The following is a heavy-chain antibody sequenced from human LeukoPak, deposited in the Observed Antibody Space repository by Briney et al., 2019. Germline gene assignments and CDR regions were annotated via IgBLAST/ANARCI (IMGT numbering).Heavy chain of an antibody. CDR1: GFTFDDYA. J-gene: IGHJ2*01. Sequence: SLRLSCAASGFTFDDYAMHWVRQAPGKGLEWVSGISWNSGSIGYADSVKGRFTISRDNAKNSLYLQMNSLRAEDTALYYCAKELDIVVVEWRWYFDLWGRGTLVTVSS. CDR2: ISWNSGSI. D-gene: IGHD2-15*01. CDR3: AKELDIVVVEWRWYFDL. V-gene: IGHV3-9*01.